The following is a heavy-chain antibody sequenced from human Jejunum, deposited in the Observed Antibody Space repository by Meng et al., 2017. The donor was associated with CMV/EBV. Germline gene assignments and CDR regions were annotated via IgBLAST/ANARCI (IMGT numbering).Heavy chain of an antibody. CDR2: IKSKIDGGTA. CDR1: NAW. J-gene: IGHJ6*02. D-gene: IGHD4-11*01. CDR3: AKQITVTNYYYYYAMDV. Sequence: NAWMNWVRQAPGKGLEWVGFIKSKIDGGTADYAAPVKGRFTISRDDSKNTLYLQMNSLRAEDTAVYYCAKQITVTNYYYYYAMDVWGQGTTVTVSS. V-gene: IGHV3-15*05.